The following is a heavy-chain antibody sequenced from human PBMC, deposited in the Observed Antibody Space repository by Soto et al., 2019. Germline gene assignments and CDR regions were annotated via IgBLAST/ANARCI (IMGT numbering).Heavy chain of an antibody. CDR1: GFSFSTYN. CDR3: ARDRCYDGTCYSASDS. Sequence: GGSLRLSCAASGFSFSTYNMDWVRQAPGKRPEWIAYISTTSFTIYYADSVEGRFTISRDNDRNSLYLEMNSLRDEDTAVYYCARDRCYDGTCYSASDSWGQGTLVTVS. CDR2: ISTTSFTI. D-gene: IGHD2-15*01. J-gene: IGHJ5*01. V-gene: IGHV3-48*02.